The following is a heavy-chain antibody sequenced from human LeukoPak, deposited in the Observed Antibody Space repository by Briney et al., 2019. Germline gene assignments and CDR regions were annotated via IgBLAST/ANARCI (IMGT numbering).Heavy chain of an antibody. CDR2: ISNDGSNK. D-gene: IGHD1-26*01. CDR1: GFTFSSYV. V-gene: IGHV3-30*03. J-gene: IGHJ4*02. Sequence: PGRSLRLSCVASGFTFSSYVMHWVRQAPGKGLEWVAVISNDGSNKYYADSVKGRFTISRDNSKNTLYLQMNSLRAEDTAVYYCARGMGATRIDYWGQGTLVTVSS. CDR3: ARGMGATRIDY.